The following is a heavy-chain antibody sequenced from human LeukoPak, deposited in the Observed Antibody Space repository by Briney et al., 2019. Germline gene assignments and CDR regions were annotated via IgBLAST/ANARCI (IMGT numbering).Heavy chain of an antibody. CDR2: IIPTFGTA. Sequence: SVKVSCKASGGTFSSYAISWVRQAPGQGLEWMGGIIPTFGTANYAQKFQGRVTITADESTSTAYMELSSLRSEDTAVYYCARSPDSSGYYPYYFDYWGQGTLVTVSS. D-gene: IGHD3-22*01. CDR3: ARSPDSSGYYPYYFDY. CDR1: GGTFSSYA. J-gene: IGHJ4*02. V-gene: IGHV1-69*13.